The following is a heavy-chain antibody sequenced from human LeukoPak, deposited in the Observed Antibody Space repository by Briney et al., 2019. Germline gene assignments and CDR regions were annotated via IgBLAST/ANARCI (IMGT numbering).Heavy chain of an antibody. CDR1: GGSFSGYY. D-gene: IGHD3-3*01. J-gene: IGHJ4*02. Sequence: SETLSLTCAVYGGSFSGYYWSWIRQPPGKGLEWIGEINHSGSTNYNPSLKSRVTISVDTSKNQFSLKLSSVTAADTAVYYCARLSLKVLEWSPTKGKETHYFDYWGQGTLVTVSS. CDR2: INHSGST. CDR3: ARLSLKVLEWSPTKGKETHYFDY. V-gene: IGHV4-34*01.